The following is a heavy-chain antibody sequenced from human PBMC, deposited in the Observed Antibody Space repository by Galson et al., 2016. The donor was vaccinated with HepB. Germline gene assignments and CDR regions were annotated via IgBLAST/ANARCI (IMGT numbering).Heavy chain of an antibody. Sequence: SLRLSCAASAASGFSFSNYAFHWVRQAPGKGLEWVAFISYDGNRETYADSVRGRFTISRDNSKTTLCLQMNSLRVEDTALYYCARENPRRVPVPIDYFDYWGQGPLVTVSS. CDR1: GFSFSNYA. CDR2: ISYDGNRE. J-gene: IGHJ4*02. V-gene: IGHV3-30*04. CDR3: ARENPRRVPVPIDYFDY. D-gene: IGHD2-2*01.